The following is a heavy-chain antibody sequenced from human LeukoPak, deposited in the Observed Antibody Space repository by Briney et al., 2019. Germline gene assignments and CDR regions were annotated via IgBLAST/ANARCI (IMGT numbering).Heavy chain of an antibody. CDR2: ITSSSSYI. D-gene: IGHD1-26*01. J-gene: IGHJ5*02. V-gene: IGHV3-21*04. CDR1: GFTFSTYN. CDR3: ARAPKFRLVGVSKGPFDP. Sequence: PGGSLRLSCAASGFTFSTYNMNWVRQAPGKGLEWLSSITSSSSYIYYADSVKGRFTISRDNAKNSLYLQMNSLRAEDTAVYYCARAPKFRLVGVSKGPFDPWGQGTLVTVSS.